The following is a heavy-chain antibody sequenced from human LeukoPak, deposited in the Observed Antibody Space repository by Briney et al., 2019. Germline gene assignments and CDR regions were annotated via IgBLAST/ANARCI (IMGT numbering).Heavy chain of an antibody. CDR1: GFTVSSNC. CDR2: IYSGGST. V-gene: IGHV3-66*02. CDR3: ARDAGNGDLYYYYYGMDV. J-gene: IGHJ6*02. D-gene: IGHD4-17*01. Sequence: GGSLRLSCAASGFTVSSNCMSWVRQAPGKGLEWVSVIYSGGSTYYADSVKGRFTISRDNSKNTLYLQMNSLRAEDTAVYYCARDAGNGDLYYYYYGMDVWGQGTTVTVSS.